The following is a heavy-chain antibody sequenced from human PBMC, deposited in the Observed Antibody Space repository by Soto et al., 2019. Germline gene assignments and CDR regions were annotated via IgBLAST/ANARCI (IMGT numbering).Heavy chain of an antibody. CDR2: ISSTSSYT. D-gene: IGHD1-26*01. CDR1: GFTFSDYY. J-gene: IGHJ4*02. V-gene: IGHV3-11*05. Sequence: QVHLVESGGGLVKPGGSLRLSCTASGFTFSDYYMSWIRQAPGEGLEWISYISSTSSYTDYADSVKGRFTISRDNAMNSLYLKMNSLRDEGTAVYYCVRDLGWSPLWEYWGQGTLVTVSS. CDR3: VRDLGWSPLWEY.